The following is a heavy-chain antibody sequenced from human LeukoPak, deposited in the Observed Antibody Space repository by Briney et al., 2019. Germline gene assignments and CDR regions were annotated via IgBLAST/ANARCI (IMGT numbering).Heavy chain of an antibody. Sequence: ASVKVSCKASGYTFTGCYMHWVRQAPGQGLEWMGWINPNSGGTNYAQKFQGRVTMTRDTSISTAYMELSRLRSDDTAVYYCAREGYSSGWYEKGFDYWGQGTLVTVSS. D-gene: IGHD6-19*01. CDR2: INPNSGGT. V-gene: IGHV1-2*02. J-gene: IGHJ4*02. CDR1: GYTFTGCY. CDR3: AREGYSSGWYEKGFDY.